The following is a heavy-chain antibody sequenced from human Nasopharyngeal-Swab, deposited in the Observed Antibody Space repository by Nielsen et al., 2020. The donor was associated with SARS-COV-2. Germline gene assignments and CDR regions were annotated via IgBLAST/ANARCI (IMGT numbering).Heavy chain of an antibody. Sequence: GGSLRLSCAASGFTFSSYSMNWVRQAPGKGLEWVSSISSSSSYIYYADSMKGRFTISRDNAKNSLYLQMNSLRAEDTAVYYCARGDRSGSYYPDYWGQGTLVTVSS. V-gene: IGHV3-21*01. CDR1: GFTFSSYS. CDR3: ARGDRSGSYYPDY. J-gene: IGHJ4*02. CDR2: ISSSSSYI. D-gene: IGHD3-10*01.